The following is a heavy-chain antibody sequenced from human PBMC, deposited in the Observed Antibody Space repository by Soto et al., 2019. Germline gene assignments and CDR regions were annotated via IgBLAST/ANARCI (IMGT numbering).Heavy chain of an antibody. Sequence: SETLSLTCTVSGGSISSGGYYWSWIRQHPGEGPEWIGYIYYSGSTYYNPSLKSRVTISVDTSKNQFSLKLSSVTAADTAVYFCARGTHNPAAADYWGQGTLVTVSS. CDR2: IYYSGST. CDR1: GGSISSGGYY. J-gene: IGHJ4*02. CDR3: ARGTHNPAAADY. D-gene: IGHD6-13*01. V-gene: IGHV4-31*03.